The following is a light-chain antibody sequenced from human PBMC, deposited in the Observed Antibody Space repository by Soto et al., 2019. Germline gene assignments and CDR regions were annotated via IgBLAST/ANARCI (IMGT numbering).Light chain of an antibody. CDR2: DAS. V-gene: IGKV1-5*01. CDR1: QSISTW. CDR3: QQYYDFRT. J-gene: IGKJ1*01. Sequence: DIQMTQSPSTLSAAVGDRVTITCRASQSISTWLAWYQQKPGKVPNLLIYDASSLEVGVPSRFSGSGSRTEFTLTISSLQPDDYGTYYCQQYYDFRTFGKGTKVDIK.